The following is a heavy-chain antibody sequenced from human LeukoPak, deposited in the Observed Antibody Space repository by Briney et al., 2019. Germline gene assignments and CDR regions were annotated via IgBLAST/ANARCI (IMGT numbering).Heavy chain of an antibody. V-gene: IGHV3-21*06. Sequence: GGSLRLSCAASGFTFSSYSMNWVRQAPGKGLEWVSSITSSSTYIYYADSVKGRFTISRDNAKNSLYLQMNSLRAEDTAVYYCASSSGYDLGYLRDYWGQGTLVTVSS. CDR1: GFTFSSYS. CDR2: ITSSSTYI. CDR3: ASSSGYDLGYLRDY. J-gene: IGHJ4*02. D-gene: IGHD5-12*01.